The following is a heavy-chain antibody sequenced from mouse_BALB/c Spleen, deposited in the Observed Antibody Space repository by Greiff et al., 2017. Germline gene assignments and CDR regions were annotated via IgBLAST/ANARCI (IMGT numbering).Heavy chain of an antibody. CDR1: GYTFTSYV. Sequence: EVQLQQSGPELVKPGASVKMSCKASGYTFTSYVMHWVKQKPGQGLEWIGYINPYNDGTKYNEKFKGKATLTSDKSSSTAYMELSSLTSEDSAVYYCARRGHYYGSSPFAYWGQGTLVTVSA. J-gene: IGHJ3*01. V-gene: IGHV1-14*01. D-gene: IGHD1-1*01. CDR2: INPYNDGT. CDR3: ARRGHYYGSSPFAY.